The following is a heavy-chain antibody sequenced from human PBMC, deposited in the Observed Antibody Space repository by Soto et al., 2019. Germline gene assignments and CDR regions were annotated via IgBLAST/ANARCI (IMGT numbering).Heavy chain of an antibody. J-gene: IGHJ4*02. V-gene: IGHV1-69*13. CDR3: ARRGTSYGSGSYYPITYYFDY. CDR1: GGTFSSYA. D-gene: IGHD3-10*01. CDR2: IIPIFGTA. Sequence: SVKVSCKASGGTFSSYAISWVRQAPGQGLEWMGGIIPIFGTANYAQRFRGRVTITADESTSTAYMELSSLRSEDTAVYYCARRGTSYGSGSYYPITYYFDYWGQGTLVTVS.